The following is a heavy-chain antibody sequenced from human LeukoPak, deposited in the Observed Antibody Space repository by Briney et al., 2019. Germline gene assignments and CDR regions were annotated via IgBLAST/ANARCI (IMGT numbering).Heavy chain of an antibody. J-gene: IGHJ3*02. D-gene: IGHD2-21*02. Sequence: NHGGSLRLSCAASGFTFSSYSMSWVRQAPGKGLEWVSSITSSSSYIYYADSVKGRFTISRDNAKNSLYLQMNSLRAEDTAVYYCAGDCGGDCYAFDIWGQGTMVTVSS. CDR3: AGDCGGDCYAFDI. V-gene: IGHV3-21*06. CDR2: ITSSSSYI. CDR1: GFTFSSYS.